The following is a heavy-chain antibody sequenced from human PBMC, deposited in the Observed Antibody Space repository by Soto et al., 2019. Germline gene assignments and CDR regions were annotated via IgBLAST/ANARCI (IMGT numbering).Heavy chain of an antibody. CDR3: EKHFGER. CDR1: GFTSGDYG. V-gene: IGHV3-23*01. Sequence: PGGPLRDSCGASGFTSGDYGISCVSQDPGKGLEWVSAISGSGGSTYYADSVKGRFTISRDNSKNTLYLQMNSLRDEETAVNYCEKHFGERWGQGTTVTVSS. D-gene: IGHD1-1*01. CDR2: ISGSGGST. J-gene: IGHJ6*02.